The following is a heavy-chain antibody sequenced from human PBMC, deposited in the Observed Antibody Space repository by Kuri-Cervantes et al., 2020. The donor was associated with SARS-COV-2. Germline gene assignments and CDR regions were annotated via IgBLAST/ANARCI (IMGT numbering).Heavy chain of an antibody. CDR1: GFTFDDYA. V-gene: IGHV3-43*02. CDR2: ISGDGGST. CDR3: ARTRAYYDFWSGPYYYYYYMDV. D-gene: IGHD3-3*01. Sequence: GESLKISCAASGFTFDDYAMHWVRQAPGKGLEWVSLISGDGGSTYYADSVKGRFTISRDNAKNSLYLQMNSLRAEDTAVYYCARTRAYYDFWSGPYYYYYYMDVWGKGTTVTVSS. J-gene: IGHJ6*03.